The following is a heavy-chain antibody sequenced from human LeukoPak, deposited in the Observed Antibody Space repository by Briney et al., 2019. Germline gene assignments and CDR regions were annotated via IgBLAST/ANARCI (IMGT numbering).Heavy chain of an antibody. J-gene: IGHJ6*03. CDR3: STSCYATGNYYYYYYMDV. D-gene: IGHD2-2*01. Sequence: GGSLRLSCAASGFTFSSYGMSWVRQAPGKGLEWGSAISGSGGSTYYADSVKGRFTISRDNSKNTLYLQMNSLRAEDTAVYYCSTSCYATGNYYYYYYMDVWGKGTTVTISS. V-gene: IGHV3-23*01. CDR1: GFTFSSYG. CDR2: ISGSGGST.